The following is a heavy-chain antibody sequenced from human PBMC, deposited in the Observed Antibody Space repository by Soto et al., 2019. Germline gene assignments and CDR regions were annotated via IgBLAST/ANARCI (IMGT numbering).Heavy chain of an antibody. D-gene: IGHD3-22*01. V-gene: IGHV1-18*01. CDR3: ARDNGDSSASLVDY. J-gene: IGHJ4*02. Sequence: HLAQSGPEVKKPGASVKVSCTSSGYSYANYGLSWVRQAPGQGLEWMGWISTYNGKTDYAQKFQDRVTLTIDTSTTTGYMEVRHLRFDDTAIYYCARDNGDSSASLVDYWGQGTLVTVSS. CDR2: ISTYNGKT. CDR1: GYSYANYG.